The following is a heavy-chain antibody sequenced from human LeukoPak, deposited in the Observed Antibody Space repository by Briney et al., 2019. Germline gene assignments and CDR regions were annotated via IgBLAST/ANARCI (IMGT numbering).Heavy chain of an antibody. Sequence: ASVKVSCKASGYTFTSYGISWVRQAAGQGLEWMGWISAYNGNTNYAQKLQGRVTMTTDTSTSTAYMELRSLRSDDTAVYYCARGSLGYCSGGSCPVDYWGQGTLVTVSS. CDR1: GYTFTSYG. V-gene: IGHV1-18*01. CDR3: ARGSLGYCSGGSCPVDY. CDR2: ISAYNGNT. D-gene: IGHD2-15*01. J-gene: IGHJ4*02.